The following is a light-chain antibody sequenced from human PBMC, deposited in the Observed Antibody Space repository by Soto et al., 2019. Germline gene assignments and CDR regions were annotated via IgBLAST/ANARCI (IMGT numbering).Light chain of an antibody. J-gene: IGKJ4*01. CDR1: QSVNNY. V-gene: IGKV3-11*01. CDR2: DAS. CDR3: QQRITWPLT. Sequence: EIVLTQSPATLSLSPGERATLSCRASQSVNNYLAWYQQEPGQAPRLLIYDASNRATGIPARFSGSGSGTDLILTISSLEPEDFAVYYCQQRITWPLTFGGGTKVEIK.